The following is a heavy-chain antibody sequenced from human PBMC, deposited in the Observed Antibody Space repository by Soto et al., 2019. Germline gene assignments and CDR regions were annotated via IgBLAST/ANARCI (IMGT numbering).Heavy chain of an antibody. V-gene: IGHV4-30-2*01. J-gene: IGHJ4*02. CDR2: IYHSGST. CDR1: GGSISSGGYS. D-gene: IGHD3-3*01. CDR3: ARSSPDFWSGLYYFDY. Sequence: PSETLSRTCAVSGGSISSGGYSWSWIRQPPGKGLEWIGYIYHSGSTYYNPSLKSRVTISVDRSKNQFSLKLSSVTAADKAVYYRARSSPDFWSGLYYFDYWGQATLVTVSS.